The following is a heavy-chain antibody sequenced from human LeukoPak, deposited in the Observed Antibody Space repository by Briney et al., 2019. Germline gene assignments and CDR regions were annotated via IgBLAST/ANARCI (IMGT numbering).Heavy chain of an antibody. J-gene: IGHJ4*02. Sequence: GGSLRLSCAASGFTFSNFWMHWVRQAPGKGLEWVADIKEDGSEKYYVDSVRGRFTISRDNTNSSVNLQMNSLRAEDTAVYYCARERDGRYFDYWGQGILVTVSS. CDR1: GFTFSNFW. CDR2: IKEDGSEK. V-gene: IGHV3-7*05. CDR3: ARERDGRYFDY.